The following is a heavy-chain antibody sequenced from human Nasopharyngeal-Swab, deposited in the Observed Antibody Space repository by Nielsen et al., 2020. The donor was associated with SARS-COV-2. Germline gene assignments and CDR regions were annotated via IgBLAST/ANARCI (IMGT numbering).Heavy chain of an antibody. Sequence: WVRQAPGQGLEWMGWISGYNGDTNYAHKVKDRVTITRDTSTSTAYLELRSLRSDDTAVYYCARDLSDYDISGPDFWGKGTLVTVSS. D-gene: IGHD3-22*01. J-gene: IGHJ4*02. V-gene: IGHV1-18*01. CDR2: ISGYNGDT. CDR3: ARDLSDYDISGPDF.